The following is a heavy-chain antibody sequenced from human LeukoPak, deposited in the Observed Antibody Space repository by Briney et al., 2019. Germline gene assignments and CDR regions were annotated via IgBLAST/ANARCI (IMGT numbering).Heavy chain of an antibody. CDR2: ISYDGSNK. V-gene: IGHV3-30*18. Sequence: GRSLRLSCAASGFTFSSYGMHWVRQAPGKGLEWVAVISYDGSNKYYADSVKGRFTISRDKSKNTLYLQMNSLRAEDTAVYYCAKDRNVWGNGAFDIWGQGTMVTVSS. D-gene: IGHD3-16*01. J-gene: IGHJ3*02. CDR1: GFTFSSYG. CDR3: AKDRNVWGNGAFDI.